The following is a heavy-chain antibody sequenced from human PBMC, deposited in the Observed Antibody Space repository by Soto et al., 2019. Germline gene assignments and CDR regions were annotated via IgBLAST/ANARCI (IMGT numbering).Heavy chain of an antibody. CDR2: MNPNSGNT. CDR3: ARHRVVTAAMGLSAFDI. V-gene: IGHV1-8*01. D-gene: IGHD2-2*01. Sequence: ASVKVSCKASGYTFTSYDINWVRQATGQGLEWMGWMNPNSGNTGYAQKFQGRVTMTRNTSISTAYMELSSLRSEDTAVYYCARHRVVTAAMGLSAFDIWGQGTMVTVSS. CDR1: GYTFTSYD. J-gene: IGHJ3*02.